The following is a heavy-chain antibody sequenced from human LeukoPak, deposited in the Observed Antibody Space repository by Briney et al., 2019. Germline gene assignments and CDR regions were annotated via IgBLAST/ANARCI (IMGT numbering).Heavy chain of an antibody. Sequence: SETLSLTCAVYGGSFSGYYWSWIRQPPGKGLEWIGEINHSGSTNYNPSLKSRVTISVDTSKNQFSLKLSSVTAADTAVYYCVRGKNRRSMVRGALNWFDPWGQGTLVTVSS. CDR1: GGSFSGYY. J-gene: IGHJ5*02. D-gene: IGHD3-10*01. V-gene: IGHV4-34*01. CDR2: INHSGST. CDR3: VRGKNRRSMVRGALNWFDP.